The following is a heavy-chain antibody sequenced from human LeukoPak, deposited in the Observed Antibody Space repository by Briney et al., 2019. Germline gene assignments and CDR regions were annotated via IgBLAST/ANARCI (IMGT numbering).Heavy chain of an antibody. J-gene: IGHJ4*02. D-gene: IGHD6-13*01. V-gene: IGHV5-51*01. CDR1: GYSFTSYW. CDR3: ARRQGSSWYPFDY. Sequence: GESLKISCNGSGYSFTSYWIGWVRQMPGKGLEWMGIIYPGDSDTRYSPSFQGQATISADKSISTAYLQWSSLKASDTAMYYCARRQGSSWYPFDYWGQGTLVTVSS. CDR2: IYPGDSDT.